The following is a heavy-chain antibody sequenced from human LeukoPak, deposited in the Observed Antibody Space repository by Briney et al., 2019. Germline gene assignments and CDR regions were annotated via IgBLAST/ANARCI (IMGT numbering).Heavy chain of an antibody. J-gene: IGHJ5*02. CDR1: GGSISSYY. CDR2: IYYSGST. D-gene: IGHD3-3*01. V-gene: IGHV4-59*01. CDR3: AGSYDFWSGYDPGFDP. Sequence: SSETLSLTCTVSGGSISSYYWSWIRQPPGKGLEWIGYIYYSGSTNYNPSLKSRVTISVDTSKNQFSLKLSSVTAADTAVYYCAGSYDFWSGYDPGFDPWGQGTLVTVSP.